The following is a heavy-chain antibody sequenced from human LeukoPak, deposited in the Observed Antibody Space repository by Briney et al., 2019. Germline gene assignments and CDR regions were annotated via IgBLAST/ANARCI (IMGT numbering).Heavy chain of an antibody. CDR1: GGSISGYY. V-gene: IGHV4-59*01. D-gene: IGHD4-11*01. Sequence: SETLSLTCTVSGGSISGYYWSWIRQPPGTGLEWIGYIYSSGSTNYNPSLKSRVTISMDTSKNQFSLKLSSVTAADTAIYYCAREGTTVTHFDYWGQGTLVTVSS. CDR3: AREGTTVTHFDY. J-gene: IGHJ4*02. CDR2: IYSSGST.